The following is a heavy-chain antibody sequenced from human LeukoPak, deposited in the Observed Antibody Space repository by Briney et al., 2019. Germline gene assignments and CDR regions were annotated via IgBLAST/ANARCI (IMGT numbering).Heavy chain of an antibody. J-gene: IGHJ4*02. V-gene: IGHV3-23*01. Sequence: PGGSLRLSCAASGFTFSNHGMNWVRQPPGKGLEWVSSIFQGGGEIHYADSVRGRFTISRDNSRSTLFLQMNSLRAEDTAIYYCATYRQVMLPFESWGQGTLVTVSS. D-gene: IGHD5-18*01. CDR2: IFQGGGEI. CDR1: GFTFSNHG. CDR3: ATYRQVMLPFES.